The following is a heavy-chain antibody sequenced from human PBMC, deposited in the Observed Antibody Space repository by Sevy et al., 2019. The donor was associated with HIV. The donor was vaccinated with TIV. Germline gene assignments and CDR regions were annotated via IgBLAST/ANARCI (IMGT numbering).Heavy chain of an antibody. V-gene: IGHV3-7*01. Sequence: GGSLRLSCAASGFTFSSYWMSWVRQAPGKGLEWVANIKQDGSEKYYVDSVKGRFTISRDNARNSLYLKMNSLRAEDTVVYYCARDNGQFWSGLYYYYGMDVWGQGTTVTVSS. D-gene: IGHD3-3*02. CDR1: GFTFSSYW. CDR3: ARDNGQFWSGLYYYYGMDV. J-gene: IGHJ6*02. CDR2: IKQDGSEK.